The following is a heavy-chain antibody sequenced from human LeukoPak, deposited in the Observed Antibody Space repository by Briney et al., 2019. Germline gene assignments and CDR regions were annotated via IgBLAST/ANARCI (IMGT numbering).Heavy chain of an antibody. CDR2: IYYSGST. CDR1: GGSISSSSYY. Sequence: SETLSLTCTVSGGSISSSSYYWGWIRQPPGKGLEWIGSIYYSGSTYYNPSLKSRVTISVDTSKNQFSLKLSSVTAADTAVYYCARRTGYSATLYYFDYWGQGTLVTVSS. J-gene: IGHJ4*02. D-gene: IGHD3/OR15-3a*01. V-gene: IGHV4-39*07. CDR3: ARRTGYSATLYYFDY.